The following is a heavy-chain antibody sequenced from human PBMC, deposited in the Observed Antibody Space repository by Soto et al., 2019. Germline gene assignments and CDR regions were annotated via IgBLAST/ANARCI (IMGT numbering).Heavy chain of an antibody. CDR3: ARSFSYGSGSYS. Sequence: SVKVSCKASGFTFTSYAISWVRQAPGQGLEWMGGIIPIFGTANYAQKFQGRVTITADESTSTAYMELSSLRSEDTAVYYCARSFSYGSGSYSWGQGTLVTVSS. J-gene: IGHJ5*02. V-gene: IGHV1-69*13. CDR2: IIPIFGTA. D-gene: IGHD3-10*01. CDR1: GFTFTSYA.